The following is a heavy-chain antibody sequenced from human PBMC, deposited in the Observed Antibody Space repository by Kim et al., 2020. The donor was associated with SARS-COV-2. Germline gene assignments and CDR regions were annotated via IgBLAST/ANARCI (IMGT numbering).Heavy chain of an antibody. CDR3: AKNTGSGWGGSDY. D-gene: IGHD3-16*01. Sequence: GGSLRLSCAASGFTFSSYGMSWVRQAPGKGLEWVSGITNNAAITYYADSVKGRFSISRDSSKNTLYLQMNCLRAEDTAVYYCAKNTGSGWGGSDYWGQGTLFTVSS. CDR1: GFTFSSYG. V-gene: IGHV3-23*01. J-gene: IGHJ4*02. CDR2: ITNNAAIT.